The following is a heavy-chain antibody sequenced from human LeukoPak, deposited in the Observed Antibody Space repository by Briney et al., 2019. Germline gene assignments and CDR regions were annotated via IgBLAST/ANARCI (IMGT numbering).Heavy chain of an antibody. J-gene: IGHJ5*02. V-gene: IGHV1-8*01. D-gene: IGHD1-14*01. CDR2: VHPDTGYA. CDR3: AGGPRNDP. Sequence: HRASVKVSCKTSGYPFTTYEINWVRRAAGQGLEWMGWVHPDTGYADYAQKFQGRVTMTSDTSISTAYMELSSLRSDDTAVYFCAGGPRNDPWGQGTLVTVSS. CDR1: GYPFTTYE.